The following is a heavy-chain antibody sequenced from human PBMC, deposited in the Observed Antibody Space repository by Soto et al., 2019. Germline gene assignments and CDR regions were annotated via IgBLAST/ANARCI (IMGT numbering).Heavy chain of an antibody. CDR1: GGSISSSNR. D-gene: IGHD1-1*01. V-gene: IGHV4-4*02. Sequence: QVQLQESGPGLVKPSGTLSLTCAVSGGSISSSNRRSWVRQPPGKGLKWIGLIYHSGSTNYNPSPKSPVTTSVDKSKNQFSLKLRSVSAADTAVYYCARGSTNNGNRFAYMGQGTLVTVCS. CDR3: ARGSTNNGNRFAY. J-gene: IGHJ4*01. CDR2: IYHSGST.